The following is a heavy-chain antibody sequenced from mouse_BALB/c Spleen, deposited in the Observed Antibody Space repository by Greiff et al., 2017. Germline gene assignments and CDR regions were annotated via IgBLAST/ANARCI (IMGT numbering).Heavy chain of an antibody. CDR2: IRNKANGYTT. V-gene: IGHV7-3*02. CDR3: ARVKGTWFAY. Sequence: EVQRVESGGGLVQPGGSLRLSCATSGFTFTDYYMSWVRQPPGKALEWLGFIRNKANGYTTEYSASVKGRFTISRDNSQSILYLQMNTLRAEDSATYYCARVKGTWFAYWGQGTLVTVSA. J-gene: IGHJ3*01. CDR1: GFTFTDYY.